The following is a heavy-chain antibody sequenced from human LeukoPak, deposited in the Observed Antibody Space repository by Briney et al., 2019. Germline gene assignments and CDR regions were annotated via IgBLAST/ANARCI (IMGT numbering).Heavy chain of an antibody. Sequence: PSETLSLTCTVSGGSISSSSYYWGWIRQPPGKGLEWIGSIYYSGSTYYNPSLKNRVTISVDTSKNQFSLKLSSVTAADTAVYYCASIAARPTYYYYYMDVWGKGTTVTVSS. CDR1: GGSISSSSYY. J-gene: IGHJ6*03. D-gene: IGHD6-6*01. CDR3: ASIAARPTYYYYYMDV. CDR2: IYYSGST. V-gene: IGHV4-39*01.